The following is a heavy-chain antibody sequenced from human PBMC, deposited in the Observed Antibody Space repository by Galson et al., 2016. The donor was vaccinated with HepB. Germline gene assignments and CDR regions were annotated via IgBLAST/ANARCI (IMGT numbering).Heavy chain of an antibody. Sequence: ETLSLTCAVSGDSISSNYWWSWVRQSPEKGLEWIGAIYQTGTANYNPSFTRRATLSIDKSKNQFSLRLTSVTAADAAVYYCARGVTGPPYFDFWGQGTLVTVSS. V-gene: IGHV4-4*02. J-gene: IGHJ4*02. CDR1: GDSISSNYW. CDR3: ARGVTGPPYFDF. D-gene: IGHD2-21*02. CDR2: IYQTGTA.